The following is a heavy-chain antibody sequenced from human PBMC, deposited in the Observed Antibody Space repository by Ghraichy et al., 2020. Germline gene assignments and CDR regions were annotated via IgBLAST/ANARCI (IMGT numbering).Heavy chain of an antibody. V-gene: IGHV1-18*01. D-gene: IGHD6-19*01. CDR1: GSNFRSQG. J-gene: IGHJ2*01. Sequence: ASVKVSCKASGSNFRSQGISWVRQAPGQGIEWMGWISAYNGNTNYAQKLQGRVTMTTDTSTSTAYMELRSLRSDDTAVYYCARAGKWLIRSYWYFDLWGRGTLVTVAS. CDR3: ARAGKWLIRSYWYFDL. CDR2: ISAYNGNT.